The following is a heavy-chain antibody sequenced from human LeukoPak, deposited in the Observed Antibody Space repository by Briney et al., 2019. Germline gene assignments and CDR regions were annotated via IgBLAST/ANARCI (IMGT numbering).Heavy chain of an antibody. CDR2: ISGYNDDT. CDR1: GYTFSNFG. J-gene: IGHJ3*02. CDR3: AKDFYNSGGRWYDCFDI. Sequence: ASVKVPCKASGYTFSNFGVSWVRQAPGQGLEWMGWISGYNDDTHYAQKFQGRVTMTTDTSTNTAYMDLRSLRSDDTAMYYCAKDFYNSGGRWYDCFDIWGQGTMVTVSS. V-gene: IGHV1-18*01. D-gene: IGHD2-15*01.